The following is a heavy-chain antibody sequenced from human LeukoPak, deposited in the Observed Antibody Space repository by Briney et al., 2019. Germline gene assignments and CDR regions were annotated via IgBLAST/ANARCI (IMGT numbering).Heavy chain of an antibody. CDR2: IRSKANSYAT. D-gene: IGHD3-3*01. CDR3: TRTFGWFDP. Sequence: GGSLRLSCAASGFIFSGSAMHWVRHASGKGLEWVGRIRSKANSYATAYAASVKGRFTISRDASKNMAYLQMNSLKSEDTAVYYCTRTFGWFDPWGQGTLVTVSS. V-gene: IGHV3-73*01. CDR1: GFIFSGSA. J-gene: IGHJ5*02.